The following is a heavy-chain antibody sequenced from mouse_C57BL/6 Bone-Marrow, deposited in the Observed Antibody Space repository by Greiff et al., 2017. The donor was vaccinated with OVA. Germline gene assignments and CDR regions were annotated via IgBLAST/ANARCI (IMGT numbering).Heavy chain of an antibody. CDR3: AKNGQLEDWYFDV. CDR2: IWRGGST. CDR1: GFSLTSYG. V-gene: IGHV2-5*01. Sequence: VKLVESGPGLVQPSQSLSITCTVSGFSLTSYGVHWVRQSPGKGLEWLGVIWRGGSTDYNAAFMSRLSITKDNSKSQVFFKMNSLQADDTAIYYCAKNGQLEDWYFDVWGTGTTVTVSS. J-gene: IGHJ1*03.